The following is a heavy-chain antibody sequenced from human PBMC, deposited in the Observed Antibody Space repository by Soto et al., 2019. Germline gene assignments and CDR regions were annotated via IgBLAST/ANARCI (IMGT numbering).Heavy chain of an antibody. J-gene: IGHJ4*02. CDR3: ARGALHNYYVDY. CDR2: IKGDESST. V-gene: IGHV3-74*01. Sequence: GGSLRLSCAASGFTFSTYWMHWVRQAPGEGLVWVSRIKGDESSTSSADSVKGRFTISRDNAKNTLYLHMNSLRADDTAVYYCARGALHNYYVDYWGQGTLVTVSS. CDR1: GFTFSTYW.